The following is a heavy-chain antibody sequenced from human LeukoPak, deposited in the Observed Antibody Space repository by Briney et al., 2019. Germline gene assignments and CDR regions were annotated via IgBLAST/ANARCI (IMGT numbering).Heavy chain of an antibody. J-gene: IGHJ6*03. Sequence: SETLSLTCTVSGGSISSYYWSWVRQPPGKGLEWIGFVYYTGSTNYSPSLKSRVTISVDTSKNQFSLKLSSVTAADTAVYYCARHGPPRAGWGRKYYYMDVWGKGTTVTISS. V-gene: IGHV4-59*08. CDR3: ARHGPPRAGWGRKYYYMDV. CDR2: VYYTGST. D-gene: IGHD3-16*01. CDR1: GGSISSYY.